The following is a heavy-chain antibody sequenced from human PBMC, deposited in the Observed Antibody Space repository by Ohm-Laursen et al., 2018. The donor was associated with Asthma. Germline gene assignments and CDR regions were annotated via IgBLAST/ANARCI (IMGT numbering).Heavy chain of an antibody. CDR2: INPSGGST. J-gene: IGHJ6*02. Sequence: GSSVKVSCKASGYTFTGYYMHWVRQAPGQGLEWMGIINPSGGSTSYAQKFQGRVTMTRDTSTSTVYMELSSLRSEDTAVYYCARGGDTFSYYYYGMDVWGQGTTVTVSS. CDR1: GYTFTGYY. V-gene: IGHV1-46*03. D-gene: IGHD2/OR15-2a*01. CDR3: ARGGDTFSYYYYGMDV.